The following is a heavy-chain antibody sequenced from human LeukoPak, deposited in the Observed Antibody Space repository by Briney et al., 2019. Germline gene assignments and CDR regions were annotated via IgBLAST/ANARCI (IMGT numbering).Heavy chain of an antibody. V-gene: IGHV3-11*04. CDR2: MSSTGNTI. CDR3: ARSSSYFTYFDL. CDR1: GFTLRDYY. D-gene: IGHD2/OR15-2a*01. J-gene: IGHJ2*01. Sequence: PGGSLRLSCAASGFTLRDYYMSWIRQAPGKGLEGISYMSSTGNTIYYAESVKGRFTVSRDSANNSMSLQMTSLRAEDSAVYYCARSSSYFTYFDLWGRDTLVTVSS.